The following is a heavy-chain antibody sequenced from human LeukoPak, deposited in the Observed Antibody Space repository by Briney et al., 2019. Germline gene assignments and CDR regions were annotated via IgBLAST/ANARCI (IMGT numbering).Heavy chain of an antibody. CDR3: ARGMGYGDYWYFDL. D-gene: IGHD4-17*01. V-gene: IGHV3-30-3*01. J-gene: IGHJ2*01. CDR2: ISYDGSNK. Sequence: GRSLRLSCAASGFTFSSYAMHWVRQAPGKGLEWVAVISYDGSNKYYADSVKGRFTISRDNSKNTLYLQMNSLRAEDTAVYYCARGMGYGDYWYFDLWGRGTLVTVSS. CDR1: GFTFSSYA.